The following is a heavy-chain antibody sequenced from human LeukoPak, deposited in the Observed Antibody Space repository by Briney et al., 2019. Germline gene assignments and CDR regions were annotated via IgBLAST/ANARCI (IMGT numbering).Heavy chain of an antibody. D-gene: IGHD3-22*01. CDR3: ARDQSNYDAVWFDP. CDR2: ISSSGSTI. J-gene: IGHJ5*02. V-gene: IGHV3-11*01. CDR1: GFTFSDYY. Sequence: GGSLRLSCAASGFTFSDYYMSWIRQAPGKGLEWVSYISSSGSTIYYADSVKGRFTISRGNAKNSLYLQMNSLRAEDTAVYYCARDQSNYDAVWFDPWGQGTLVTVSS.